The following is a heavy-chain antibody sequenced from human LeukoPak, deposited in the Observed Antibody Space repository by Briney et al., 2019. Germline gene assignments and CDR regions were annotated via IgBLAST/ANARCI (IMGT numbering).Heavy chain of an antibody. Sequence: GGSLRLSCAASGFTFSSYGMHWVRQAPGKGLGWVAVIWYDGSNKYYADSVKGRFTISRDNSKNTLYLQMNSLRAEDTAVYYCTTEGSSSRIFDYWGQGTLVTVSS. J-gene: IGHJ4*02. D-gene: IGHD6-6*01. CDR3: TTEGSSSRIFDY. CDR1: GFTFSSYG. CDR2: IWYDGSNK. V-gene: IGHV3-33*01.